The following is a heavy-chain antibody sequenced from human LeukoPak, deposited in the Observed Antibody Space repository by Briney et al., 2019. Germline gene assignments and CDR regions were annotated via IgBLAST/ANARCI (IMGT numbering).Heavy chain of an antibody. CDR2: IVVGSGNT. J-gene: IGHJ6*02. Sequence: SVKVSCKASGFTFTSSAMQWVRQARGQRLEWIGWIVVGSGNTNYAQKFQERVTITRDMSTSTAYMELSSLRSEDTAVYYCAAPYCSSTSCYEAYYYYGMDVWGQGTTVTVSS. D-gene: IGHD2-2*01. CDR3: AAPYCSSTSCYEAYYYYGMDV. CDR1: GFTFTSSA. V-gene: IGHV1-58*02.